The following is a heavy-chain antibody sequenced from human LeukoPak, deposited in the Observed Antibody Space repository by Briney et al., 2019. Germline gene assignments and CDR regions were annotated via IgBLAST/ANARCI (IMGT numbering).Heavy chain of an antibody. CDR1: GGSISSGSYY. CDR2: IYTSGST. CDR3: AREKGYYDSSGYYGYYYYMDV. D-gene: IGHD3-22*01. Sequence: SQTLSLTCTVSGGSISSGSYYWSWIRQPAGKGLEWIGHIYTSGSTNYNPSLKSRVTISVDTSKNQFSLKLSSVTAADTAVYYCAREKGYYDSSGYYGYYYYMDVWGKGTTVTVSS. J-gene: IGHJ6*03. V-gene: IGHV4-61*09.